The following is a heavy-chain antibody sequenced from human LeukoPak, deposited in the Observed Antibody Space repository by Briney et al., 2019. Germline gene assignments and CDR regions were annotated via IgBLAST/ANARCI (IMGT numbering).Heavy chain of an antibody. CDR3: ARVNWAPDVDTAMADAFDI. J-gene: IGHJ3*02. CDR2: ISAYNGNT. V-gene: IGHV1-18*01. Sequence: ASVKVSCKASGYTFTSYGISWVRHAPGQGLEWMGWISAYNGNTNYAQKLQGRVTMTTDTSTSTAYMQLRSLRSDDTAVYYCARVNWAPDVDTAMADAFDIWGQGTMVTVSS. CDR1: GYTFTSYG. D-gene: IGHD5-18*01.